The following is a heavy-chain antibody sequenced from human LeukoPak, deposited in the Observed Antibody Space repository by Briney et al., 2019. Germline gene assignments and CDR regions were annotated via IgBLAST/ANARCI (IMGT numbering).Heavy chain of an antibody. CDR3: ARVQYYYGSGSISPQDYYYMDV. D-gene: IGHD3-10*01. Sequence: ASVKVSCKASGYNFTGYYMHWVRQAPGQGHEWMGWINPNSGGTNYAQKFQGRVTMTRDTSISTAYMELSRLRSDDTAVYYCARVQYYYGSGSISPQDYYYMDVWGKGTTVTVSS. CDR2: INPNSGGT. CDR1: GYNFTGYY. V-gene: IGHV1-2*02. J-gene: IGHJ6*03.